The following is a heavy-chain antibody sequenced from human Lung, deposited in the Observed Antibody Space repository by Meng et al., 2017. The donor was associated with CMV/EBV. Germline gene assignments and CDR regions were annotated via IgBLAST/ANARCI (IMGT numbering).Heavy chain of an antibody. J-gene: IGHJ4*02. CDR3: AKDISFHGMARHDN. CDR2: ISWDGGTT. CDR1: GFTFDDYT. Sequence: GESXKISCAASGFTFDDYTMHWVRQAPGKGLEWVSLISWDGGTTYYADSVKGRFSISRDNSKNSLYLQLNSLRSEDTAFYYCAKDISFHGMARHDNWGQGXLVTVSS. V-gene: IGHV3-43*01. D-gene: IGHD3-22*01.